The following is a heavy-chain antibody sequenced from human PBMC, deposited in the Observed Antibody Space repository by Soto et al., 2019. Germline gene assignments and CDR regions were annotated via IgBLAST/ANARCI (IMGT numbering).Heavy chain of an antibody. CDR3: ARGGSGWAEYFQH. CDR2: IYYTGGT. V-gene: IGHV4-30-4*08. D-gene: IGHD6-25*01. J-gene: IGHJ1*01. CDR1: GGSIGSTDSY. Sequence: QVRLQESGPGLVEPSQTLSLTCTVSGGSIGSTDSYWSWIRRPPGKGLEWIGYIYYTGGTFYNPSLKSRLTISLQTSSNQFSLTLTSVTATDTGIHYCARGGSGWAEYFQHWGQGTLVAVSS.